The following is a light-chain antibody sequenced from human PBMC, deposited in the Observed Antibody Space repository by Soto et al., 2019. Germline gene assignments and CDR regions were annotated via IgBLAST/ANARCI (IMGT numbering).Light chain of an antibody. CDR3: QPYDSSLSGRYV. Sequence: QSALTQPPSVSGAPGQRVTISCTGSSSNIGAGYDVHWYQQLPGTAPKLLIYGNSNRPSGVPDRFSGSKSGTSASLAITGLQAEDEADYYCQPYDSSLSGRYVFGTGTKLTVL. CDR1: SSNIGAGYD. J-gene: IGLJ1*01. V-gene: IGLV1-40*01. CDR2: GNS.